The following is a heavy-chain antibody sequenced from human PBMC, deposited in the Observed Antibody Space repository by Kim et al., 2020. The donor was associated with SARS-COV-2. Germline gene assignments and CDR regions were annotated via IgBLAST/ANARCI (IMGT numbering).Heavy chain of an antibody. D-gene: IGHD3-10*01. CDR1: GGSISSSNW. CDR2: IYHSGST. Sequence: SETLSLTCAVSGGSISSSNWWSWVRQPPGKGLEWIGEIYHSGSTNYNPSLKSRVTISVDKSKNQFSLKLSSVTAADTAVYYCASLGWGYYYGMDVWGQGTTVTVSS. J-gene: IGHJ6*02. V-gene: IGHV4-4*02. CDR3: ASLGWGYYYGMDV.